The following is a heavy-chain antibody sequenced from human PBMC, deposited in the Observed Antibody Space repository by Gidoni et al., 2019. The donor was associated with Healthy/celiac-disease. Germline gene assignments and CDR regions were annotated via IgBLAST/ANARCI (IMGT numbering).Heavy chain of an antibody. CDR2: IIPIFGTA. D-gene: IGHD4-17*01. CDR1: GGTFSSYA. Sequence: QVQLVQSGAAVKKPGSSVKVSCKASGGTFSSYALSWVRQAPGQGLEWMGGIIPIFGTANYAQKFQGRVTITADESTSTAYMELSSLRSEDTAVYYCARDGGDGDYAEDAFDIWGQGTMVTVSS. CDR3: ARDGGDGDYAEDAFDI. V-gene: IGHV1-69*01. J-gene: IGHJ3*02.